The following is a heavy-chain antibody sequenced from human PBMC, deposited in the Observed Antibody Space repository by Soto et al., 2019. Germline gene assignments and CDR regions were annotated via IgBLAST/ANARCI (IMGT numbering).Heavy chain of an antibody. CDR1: GGTFSSYA. D-gene: IGHD3-16*01. CDR3: ARAGSTYDWFDP. Sequence: SVKVSCKASGGTFSSYAISWVRQAPGQGLEWMGIIIPIGGTTNYAQKFQGRVTMTRDTSTSTVYMELSSLRSEDTAVYYCARAGSTYDWFDPWGQGTLVTVSS. CDR2: IIPIGGTT. J-gene: IGHJ5*02. V-gene: IGHV1-69*04.